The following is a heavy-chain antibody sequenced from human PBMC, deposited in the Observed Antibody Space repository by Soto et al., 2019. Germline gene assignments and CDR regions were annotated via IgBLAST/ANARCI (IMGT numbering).Heavy chain of an antibody. J-gene: IGHJ4*02. Sequence: EVQLLESGGGLVQPGGSLRLSCAASGFTFSSYAMSWVRQAPGKGLEWVSAISGSGGSTYYADSVKGRFTISRDNSKNTLYLQMNSLRAEDMAVYYCAKDKGPEWLLYGYWGQGTLVTVSS. CDR2: ISGSGGST. CDR1: GFTFSSYA. D-gene: IGHD3-3*01. CDR3: AKDKGPEWLLYGY. V-gene: IGHV3-23*01.